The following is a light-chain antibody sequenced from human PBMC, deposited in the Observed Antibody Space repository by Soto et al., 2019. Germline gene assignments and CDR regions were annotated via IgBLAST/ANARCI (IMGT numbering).Light chain of an antibody. CDR3: ATWDDSLNGPV. CDR1: SSNIGRNT. V-gene: IGLV1-44*01. CDR2: SNN. J-gene: IGLJ2*01. Sequence: QSVLTQPPSASGTPGQRVTISCSGSSSNIGRNTVNWYQQLPGTAPKLLIYSNNQRPSGVPDRFSGSKSGTSASLAISGLQSEDEADYYCATWDDSLNGPVFGGGTKRTVL.